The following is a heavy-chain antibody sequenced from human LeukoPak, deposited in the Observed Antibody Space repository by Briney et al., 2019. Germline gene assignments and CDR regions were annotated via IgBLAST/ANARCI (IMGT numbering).Heavy chain of an antibody. CDR1: GFTFSSYS. Sequence: GGSLRLSCAASGFTFSSYSMNWVRQAPGKGLEWVSYISSSSSTIYYADSVKGRFTISRDNAKNSLYLQMNSLRAEDTAVYYCASAAIAVAGRFDYWGQGTLVTVSS. V-gene: IGHV3-48*01. CDR2: ISSSSSTI. D-gene: IGHD6-19*01. J-gene: IGHJ4*02. CDR3: ASAAIAVAGRFDY.